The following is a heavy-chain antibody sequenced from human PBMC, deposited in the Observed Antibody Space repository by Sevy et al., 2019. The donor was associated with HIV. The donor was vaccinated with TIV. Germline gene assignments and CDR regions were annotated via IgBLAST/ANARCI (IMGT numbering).Heavy chain of an antibody. D-gene: IGHD3-3*01. CDR1: GFTFSDYY. J-gene: IGHJ6*02. Sequence: GGSLRLSCAASGFTFSDYYMSWIRQAPGKGLEWVSYISSSGSTIYHADSVKGRFTISRDNAKNSLYLQMNGLRAEDTAVYYCARDKYYYDFWSGYSGYYYYGMDVWGQGTTVTVSS. CDR3: ARDKYYYDFWSGYSGYYYYGMDV. V-gene: IGHV3-11*04. CDR2: ISSSGSTI.